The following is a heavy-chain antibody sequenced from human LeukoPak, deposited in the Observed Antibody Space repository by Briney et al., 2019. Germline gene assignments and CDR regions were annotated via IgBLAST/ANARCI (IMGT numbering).Heavy chain of an antibody. V-gene: IGHV3-23*01. D-gene: IGHD5-18*01. Sequence: GGSLRLSCAASGFTFSSYAMSWVRQAPGKGLEWVSVIGDSGVTTFYADSVKGRFTISRDNSKSTLYLQMNSLRAEDTAIYYCTKEKGRIQLWWGQGTLVTVSS. CDR3: TKEKGRIQLW. J-gene: IGHJ4*02. CDR2: IGDSGVTT. CDR1: GFTFSSYA.